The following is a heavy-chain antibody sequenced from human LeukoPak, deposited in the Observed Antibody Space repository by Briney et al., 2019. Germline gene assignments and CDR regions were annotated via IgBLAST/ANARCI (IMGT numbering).Heavy chain of an antibody. D-gene: IGHD5-12*01. CDR2: INPNSGGT. J-gene: IGHJ4*02. V-gene: IGHV1-2*06. CDR1: GYTFIGYY. CDR3: ARDSDYVGFDY. Sequence: ASVKVSCKASGYTFIGYYMHWVRQAPGQGLEWMGRINPNSGGTNYAQKFQGRVTMTRDTSISTAYMELSRLRSDDTAVYYCARDSDYVGFDYWGQGTLVTVSS.